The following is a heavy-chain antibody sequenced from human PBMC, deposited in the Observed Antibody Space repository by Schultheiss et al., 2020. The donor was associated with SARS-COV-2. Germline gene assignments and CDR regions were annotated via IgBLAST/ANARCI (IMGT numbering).Heavy chain of an antibody. CDR2: ISYDGNNE. Sequence: GGSLRLSCAASGSTFSSYAVHWVRQAPGKGLEWVAVISYDGNNEYYADSVMGRFTISRDNSKHTLYLQMNSLRVEDTAVYYCARGTRYFDNIWGSYRESNFDYWGQGTLVTVSS. V-gene: IGHV3-30-3*01. J-gene: IGHJ4*02. CDR1: GSTFSSYA. D-gene: IGHD3-16*02. CDR3: ARGTRYFDNIWGSYRESNFDY.